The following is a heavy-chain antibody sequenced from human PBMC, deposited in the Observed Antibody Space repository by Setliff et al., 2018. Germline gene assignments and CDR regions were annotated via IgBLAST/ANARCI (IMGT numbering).Heavy chain of an antibody. CDR2: VRFDGSYK. Sequence: PGESLKISCAASGFVFGTYGMHWVRQAPGKGLDWVASVRFDGSYKVYADSVKGRFTISRDNSENTIDLQVNSLRAEDTAVYYCRVWIGDLSRDFWCRGTLVTVSS. CDR3: RVWIGDLSRDF. D-gene: IGHD3-10*01. V-gene: IGHV3-30*02. CDR1: GFVFGTYG. J-gene: IGHJ4*02.